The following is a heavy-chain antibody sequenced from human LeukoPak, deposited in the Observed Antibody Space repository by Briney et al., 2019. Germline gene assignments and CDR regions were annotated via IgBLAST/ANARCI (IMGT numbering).Heavy chain of an antibody. CDR3: ARVPGRTRYFDS. D-gene: IGHD1-26*01. J-gene: IGHJ4*02. Sequence: GGSLRLSCAASGFTFTCCWMSWVRQTPGKGLEWVASIKQDGREKFYADSVKGRFTISRDNAKNSLYLQVNSLRAEDTAVYYCARVPGRTRYFDSWGQGILVIVS. CDR2: IKQDGREK. V-gene: IGHV3-7*01. CDR1: GFTFTCCW.